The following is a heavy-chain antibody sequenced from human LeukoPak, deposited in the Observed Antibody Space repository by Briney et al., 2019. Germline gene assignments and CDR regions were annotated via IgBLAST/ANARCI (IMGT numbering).Heavy chain of an antibody. CDR2: IRYDGSNK. Sequence: GGSLRLSCAASGFTFSSYGMHWVRQAPGKGLEWVAFIRYDGSNKYYADSVKGRFTISRDNSKNTLYLQMNSLRAENTAVYYCAKAKAYYDFWSTPYWGQGTLVTVSS. CDR1: GFTFSSYG. D-gene: IGHD3-3*01. CDR3: AKAKAYYDFWSTPY. J-gene: IGHJ4*02. V-gene: IGHV3-30*02.